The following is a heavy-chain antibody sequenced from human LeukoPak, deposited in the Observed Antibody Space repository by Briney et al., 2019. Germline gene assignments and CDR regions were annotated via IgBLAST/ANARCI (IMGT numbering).Heavy chain of an antibody. Sequence: GGSLRLSCAASGFILSNYAMSWVRQAPGKGLEWVSGIINGGGITYYADSVKGRFTISRDNSKNTLYLQMNSLRAEDAARYYCAKLLVGIVGASDFDYWGQGTLVTVSS. J-gene: IGHJ4*02. CDR1: GFILSNYA. D-gene: IGHD1-26*01. CDR3: AKLLVGIVGASDFDY. V-gene: IGHV3-23*01. CDR2: IINGGGIT.